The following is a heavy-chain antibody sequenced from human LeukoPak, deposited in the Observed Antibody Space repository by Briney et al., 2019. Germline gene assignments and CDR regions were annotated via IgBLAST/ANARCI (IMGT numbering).Heavy chain of an antibody. CDR1: GFTVSTNY. V-gene: IGHV3-66*02. CDR3: ARGPSIAAAGTTFPFDY. D-gene: IGHD6-13*01. CDR2: IYSGGST. J-gene: IGHJ4*02. Sequence: GGSLRLSCAASGFTVSTNYMSWVRQAPGKGLEWVSVIYSGGSTYYADSVKGRFTISRDNSKNTLYLQMNSLRAEDTAVYYCARGPSIAAAGTTFPFDYWGQGTLVTVSS.